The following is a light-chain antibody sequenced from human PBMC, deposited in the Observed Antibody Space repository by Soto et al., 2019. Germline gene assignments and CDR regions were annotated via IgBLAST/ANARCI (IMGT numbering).Light chain of an antibody. J-gene: IGKJ2*01. CDR3: QQYGSTPMYP. V-gene: IGKV3-20*01. CDR2: GAS. Sequence: EIVLTQSPGTLSLSPGERATLSCRASQSVSSSYLAWYQQKPGQAPRLLIYGASARATGIPDRFSGSGSGTDLHLSISRLEPEDFAVYYCQQYGSTPMYPFGQGTKLEIK. CDR1: QSVSSSY.